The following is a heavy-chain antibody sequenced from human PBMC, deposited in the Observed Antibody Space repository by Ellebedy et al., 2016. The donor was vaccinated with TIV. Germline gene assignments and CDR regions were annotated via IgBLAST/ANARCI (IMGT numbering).Heavy chain of an antibody. Sequence: ASVKVSXKASGYTFTGYYMHWVRQAPGQGLEWMGWINPNSGGTNYAQKFQGRVTMTRDTSISTAYMELSRLRSDDTAVYYCARDLNSLWYSSGWYVSGDYYYGMDVWGQGTTVTVSS. V-gene: IGHV1-2*02. CDR3: ARDLNSLWYSSGWYVSGDYYYGMDV. CDR2: INPNSGGT. J-gene: IGHJ6*02. CDR1: GYTFTGYY. D-gene: IGHD6-19*01.